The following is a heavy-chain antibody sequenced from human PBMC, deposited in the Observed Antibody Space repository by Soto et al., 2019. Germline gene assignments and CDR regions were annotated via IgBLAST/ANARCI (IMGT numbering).Heavy chain of an antibody. D-gene: IGHD4-17*01. CDR1: RLSVRTYG. Sequence: GVSLRLSCAASRLSVRTYGIHGVRQAPGKGLEWVAVISNDGTNKYYADSVKGRFTISRDNSKKTLYLQMNSLRTEDTAIYYCAKTHDLRAYYYYAMDVWGQGTTVTVSS. J-gene: IGHJ6*02. CDR2: ISNDGTNK. V-gene: IGHV3-30*18. CDR3: AKTHDLRAYYYYAMDV.